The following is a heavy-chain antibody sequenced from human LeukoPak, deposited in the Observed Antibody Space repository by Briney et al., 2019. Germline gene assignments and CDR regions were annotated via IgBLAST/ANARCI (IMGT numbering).Heavy chain of an antibody. CDR2: INNDENST. D-gene: IGHD1-1*01. V-gene: IGHV3-74*01. CDR3: ARGRNWLDY. J-gene: IGHJ4*02. Sequence: GGSLRLSCAASGFTFSNYWMHWVRQAPWKGLVWVSRINNDENSTSYADSVRGRFTVSRDNAKNTLYLQMNSLRAEDTAVYYCARGRNWLDYWGQGTLVTVSS. CDR1: GFTFSNYW.